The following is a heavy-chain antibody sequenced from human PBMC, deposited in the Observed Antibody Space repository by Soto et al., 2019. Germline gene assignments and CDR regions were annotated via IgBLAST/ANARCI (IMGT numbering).Heavy chain of an antibody. V-gene: IGHV1-69*13. CDR2: IVPVFGTT. CDR1: GYSFSSFA. CDR3: ARDRGATFGVVNDAFDI. Sequence: SVKVYCXSSGYSFSSFAMRLVRQAPGQGLEWMGGIVPVFGTTKYAERFQGRVTMTADESTSTAYLELSSLRSEDTAVYYCARDRGATFGVVNDAFDIWGQGTMVTVSS. J-gene: IGHJ3*02. D-gene: IGHD3-3*01.